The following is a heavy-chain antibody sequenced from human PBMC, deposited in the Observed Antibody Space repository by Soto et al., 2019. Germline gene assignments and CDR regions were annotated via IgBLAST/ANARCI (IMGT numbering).Heavy chain of an antibody. Sequence: ASVKVSCKASGYTFTSYGISWVRQAPGQGLERMGWISAYNGNTNYAQKLQGRVTMTTDTSTSTAYMELRSLRSDDTAVYYCARDRFLEWLPAFDIWGQGTMVTVS. D-gene: IGHD3-3*01. CDR1: GYTFTSYG. CDR2: ISAYNGNT. CDR3: ARDRFLEWLPAFDI. J-gene: IGHJ3*02. V-gene: IGHV1-18*01.